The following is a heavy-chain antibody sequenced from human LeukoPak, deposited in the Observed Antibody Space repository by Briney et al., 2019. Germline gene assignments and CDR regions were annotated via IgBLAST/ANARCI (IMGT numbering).Heavy chain of an antibody. Sequence: GGSLRLSCAASGFTFSNNWMSWVRQAPGKGLEWVANINEDGGEKYSVDSVKGRFTISRDNAKNSLYLQMNSLRVEDSAVYYCVRVKEWIIPASDYWGQGTLVTVSS. CDR1: GFTFSNNW. V-gene: IGHV3-7*01. J-gene: IGHJ4*02. CDR2: INEDGGEK. D-gene: IGHD3-3*01. CDR3: VRVKEWIIPASDY.